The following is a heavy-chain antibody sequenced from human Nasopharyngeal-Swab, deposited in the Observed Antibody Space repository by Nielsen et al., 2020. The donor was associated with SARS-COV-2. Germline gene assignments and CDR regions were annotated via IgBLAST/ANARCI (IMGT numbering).Heavy chain of an antibody. V-gene: IGHV4-59*08. CDR2: IYYSGST. J-gene: IGHJ6*02. CDR3: ARRITMVRGVIGSYYGMDV. Sequence: SETLSLTCTVSGGSISNYYWSWIRQPPGKGLEWIGYIYYSGSTNYNPSLKSRVTISVDTSKNQFSLKLSSVTAADTAVYYCARRITMVRGVIGSYYGMDVWGQGTTVTVSS. CDR1: GGSISNYY. D-gene: IGHD3-10*01.